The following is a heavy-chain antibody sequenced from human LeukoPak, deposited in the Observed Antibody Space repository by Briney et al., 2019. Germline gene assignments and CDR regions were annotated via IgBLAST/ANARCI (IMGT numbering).Heavy chain of an antibody. V-gene: IGHV1-18*01. CDR1: GYTFSSYG. CDR3: ARVSLVNPYNRWFDP. D-gene: IGHD1-1*01. CDR2: ISVYNGNT. Sequence: ASVKVSCKASGYTFSSYGISWVRQAPGQGLEWMGWISVYNGNTNYAQKVQGRVTMTTDTSTSTAYMDLRSLRSDDTAVYYCARVSLVNPYNRWFDPWGQGTLVTVSS. J-gene: IGHJ5*02.